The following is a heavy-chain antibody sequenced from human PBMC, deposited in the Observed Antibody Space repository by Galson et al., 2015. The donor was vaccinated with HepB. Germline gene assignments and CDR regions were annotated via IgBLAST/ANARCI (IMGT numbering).Heavy chain of an antibody. CDR2: IYSGGST. CDR3: ASCGILCSSTSCKRRMDV. CDR1: GFTVSSNY. Sequence: SLRLSCAASGFTVSSNYMSWVRQAPGKGLEWVSVIYSGGSTYYADSVKGRFTISRDNSKNTLYLQMNSLRAEDTAVYYCASCGILCSSTSCKRRMDVWGKGTTVTVSS. V-gene: IGHV3-53*01. J-gene: IGHJ6*03. D-gene: IGHD2-2*01.